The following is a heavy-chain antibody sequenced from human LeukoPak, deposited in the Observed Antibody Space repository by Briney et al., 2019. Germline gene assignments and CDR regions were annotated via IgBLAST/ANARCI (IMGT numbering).Heavy chain of an antibody. CDR1: GDSVSSNSAV. CDR2: TYHRSKWYN. J-gene: IGHJ4*02. V-gene: IGHV6-1*01. D-gene: IGHD3-10*01. CDR3: AGSGSYMGY. Sequence: SQTLPLTCAISGDSVSSNSAVWSWIRQSPSRGLEWPGRTYHRSKWYNDYAISVKSRITINPDTSKNQFSLQLNSVTPEDTAMYYCAGSGSYMGYWGQGTLVTVSS.